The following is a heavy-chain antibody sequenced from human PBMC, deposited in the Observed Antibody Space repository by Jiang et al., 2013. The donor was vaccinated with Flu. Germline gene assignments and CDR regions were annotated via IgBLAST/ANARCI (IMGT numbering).Heavy chain of an antibody. Sequence: SGGGLVQPGGSLRLSCAASGFTVSSNYMSWVRQAPGKGLEWVSVIYSGGSTYYADSVKGRFTISRHNSKNTLYLQMNSLRAEDTAVYYCARGITPGYSSSWYGYYFDYWGQGTLVTVSS. CDR2: IYSGGST. D-gene: IGHD6-13*01. V-gene: IGHV3-53*04. CDR1: GFTVSSNY. J-gene: IGHJ4*02. CDR3: ARGITPGYSSSWYGYYFDY.